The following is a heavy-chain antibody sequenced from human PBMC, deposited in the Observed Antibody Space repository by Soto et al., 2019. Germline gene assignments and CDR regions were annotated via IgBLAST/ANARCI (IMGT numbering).Heavy chain of an antibody. CDR3: AKGDCTSTNCSRGFDY. V-gene: IGHV3-30*18. D-gene: IGHD2-2*01. Sequence: GGSLRLSCAASGLTFSSYGMHWVRQAPGKGLEWVAVISYDGSNKYYADSVKGRFTISRDNSKNTLYLQMNSLRAEDTAVYYCAKGDCTSTNCSRGFDYWGQGTPVTVSS. CDR1: GLTFSSYG. J-gene: IGHJ4*02. CDR2: ISYDGSNK.